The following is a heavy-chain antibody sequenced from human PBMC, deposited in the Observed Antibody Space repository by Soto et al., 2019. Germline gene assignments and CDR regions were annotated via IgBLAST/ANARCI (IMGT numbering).Heavy chain of an antibody. CDR3: ARQGSWPYYYYGLDV. V-gene: IGHV1-18*01. J-gene: IGHJ6*02. D-gene: IGHD1-26*01. Sequence: ASVKVSCKASGYTFTSYGISWVRQAPGQGLEWMGWISAYNGNTNYAQKFQGRVTMTADTSTGTVYMELMSLKSDDTAVYYCARQGSWPYYYYGLDVWGQGTTVTVSS. CDR2: ISAYNGNT. CDR1: GYTFTSYG.